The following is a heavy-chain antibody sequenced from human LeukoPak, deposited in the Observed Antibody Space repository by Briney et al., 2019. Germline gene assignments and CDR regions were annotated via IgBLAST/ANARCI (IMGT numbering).Heavy chain of an antibody. Sequence: QTGGSLRLSCAASGFTFSINWTRSVRQAPGKGLVWVSRIHSDGTTTSYADSVKGRFTVSRDNAKNTLYLQMNSLRPEDTAVYYCARGRYCTVGSGLSAGFDPWGQRALVTVSS. CDR1: GFTFSINW. CDR2: IHSDGTTT. J-gene: IGHJ5*02. V-gene: IGHV3-74*01. CDR3: ARGRYCTVGSGLSAGFDP. D-gene: IGHD2-8*02.